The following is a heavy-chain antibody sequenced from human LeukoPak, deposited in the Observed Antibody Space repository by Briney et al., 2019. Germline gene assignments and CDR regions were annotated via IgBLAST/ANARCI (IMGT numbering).Heavy chain of an antibody. CDR3: VSGTCGGSCYILDY. V-gene: IGHV3-30*03. D-gene: IGHD2-15*01. CDR1: EFTFSNYG. CDR2: ISNDGSSR. Sequence: GGSLRLSCEASEFTFSNYGMHWVRQAPGKGLEWLAVISNDGSSRQYRDSVKGRFTVSRDNSKNTLYLQMNSLRAEDTAVYYCVSGTCGGSCYILDYWGQGTLVSVSS. J-gene: IGHJ4*02.